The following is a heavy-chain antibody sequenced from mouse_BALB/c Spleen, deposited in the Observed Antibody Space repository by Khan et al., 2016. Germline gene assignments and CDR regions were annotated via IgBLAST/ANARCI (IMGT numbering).Heavy chain of an antibody. CDR3: ASMGTTYYFDY. V-gene: IGHV3-8*02. CDR2: ISHSGST. CDR1: GDSITSGY. J-gene: IGHJ2*01. Sequence: EVQLQESGPSLVKPSQTLSLTCSATGDSITSGYWNWIRQCPGNELEYMGYISHSGSTNYKPSLNSRIAITRDTSKYQYYLQLNSMTTADTATYYCASMGTTYYFDYWGQGTTLTVSS. D-gene: IGHD2-1*01.